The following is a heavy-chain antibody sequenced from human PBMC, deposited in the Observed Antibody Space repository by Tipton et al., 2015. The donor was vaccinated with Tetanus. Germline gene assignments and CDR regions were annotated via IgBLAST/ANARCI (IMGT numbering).Heavy chain of an antibody. Sequence: GSLRLSCAASGFSFNVYSMSWVRQAPGQGLEWLSDISGSGTSIQYADSAKGRFTISRDNAQKSLYLHMKSLSDDDTAVYYCARAYNVVIATNYYYGLDLWGPGTPVTVSS. D-gene: IGHD2-21*01. CDR1: GFSFNVYS. V-gene: IGHV3-48*02. CDR3: ARAYNVVIATNYYYGLDL. CDR2: ISGSGTSI. J-gene: IGHJ6*02.